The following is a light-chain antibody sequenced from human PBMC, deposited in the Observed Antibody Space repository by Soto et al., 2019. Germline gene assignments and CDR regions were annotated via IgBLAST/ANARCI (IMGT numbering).Light chain of an antibody. Sequence: QSALTQPASVSRSLGQSITISCTGTSSDVGGYNYVSWYQQHPGKDPKVVIFEVTNRPSGVSSRFSGSKSGNTASLTVSGLQAEDEGDYYCSSYTSSSTVLFGGGTKLTVL. CDR2: EVT. CDR1: SSDVGGYNY. V-gene: IGLV2-14*01. J-gene: IGLJ2*01. CDR3: SSYTSSSTVL.